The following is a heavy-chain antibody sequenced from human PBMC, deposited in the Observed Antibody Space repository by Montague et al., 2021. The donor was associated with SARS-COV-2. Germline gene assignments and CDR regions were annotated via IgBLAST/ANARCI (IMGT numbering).Heavy chain of an antibody. CDR2: IYYSGST. J-gene: IGHJ3*02. CDR3: ARVSDFWSGYYTAVGAFDI. Sequence: ETLSLTCTVSGGSISSYYWSWIRQPPGKGLEWIGYIYYSGSTNYNPSLKSRVTISVDTSKNQFSLKLSSVTAADTAVYYCARVSDFWSGYYTAVGAFDIWGQGTMVTVSS. D-gene: IGHD3-3*01. CDR1: GGSISSYY. V-gene: IGHV4-59*01.